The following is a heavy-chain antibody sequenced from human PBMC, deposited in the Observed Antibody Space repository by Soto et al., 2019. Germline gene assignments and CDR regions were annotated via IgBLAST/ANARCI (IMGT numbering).Heavy chain of an antibody. CDR1: GGSISSGGYY. CDR3: ARGYSSGWYGLGYYYYGMDV. V-gene: IGHV4-31*03. D-gene: IGHD6-19*01. J-gene: IGHJ6*02. CDR2: IYYSGST. Sequence: PSETLSLTCTVSGGSISSGGYYWSWIRQHPGKGLEWIGYIYYSGSTYYNPSLKSRVTISVDTSKNQFSLKLSSVTAADTAVYYCARGYSSGWYGLGYYYYGMDVWGQGTTVTVSS.